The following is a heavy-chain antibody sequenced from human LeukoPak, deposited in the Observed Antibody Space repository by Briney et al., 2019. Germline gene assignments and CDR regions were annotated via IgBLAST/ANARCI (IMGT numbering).Heavy chain of an antibody. CDR3: ARGKGNYDY. D-gene: IGHD4-11*01. Sequence: GGSLRLSCAASGFTFSNAWMSWVRQAPGKGLEWVANIKQDGSEKYYVDSVKGRFTISRDNAKNSLYLQMNSLRAEDTAVYYCARGKGNYDYWGQGTLVTVSS. CDR2: IKQDGSEK. CDR1: GFTFSNAW. V-gene: IGHV3-7*01. J-gene: IGHJ4*02.